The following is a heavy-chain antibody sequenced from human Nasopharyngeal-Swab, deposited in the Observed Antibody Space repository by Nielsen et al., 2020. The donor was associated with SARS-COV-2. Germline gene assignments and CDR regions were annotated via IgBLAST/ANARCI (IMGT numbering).Heavy chain of an antibody. CDR2: INHSGST. Sequence: SETLSLTCAVYGGSFSGYYWSWIRQPPGKGLEWIGEINHSGSTNYNPSLKSRVTISVDTSKNQFSLKLSSVTAADTAVYYCARGRGLRHYYYYYVMDVWGQGTTVTVSS. CDR1: GGSFSGYY. CDR3: ARGRGLRHYYYYYVMDV. D-gene: IGHD3-3*01. J-gene: IGHJ6*02. V-gene: IGHV4-34*01.